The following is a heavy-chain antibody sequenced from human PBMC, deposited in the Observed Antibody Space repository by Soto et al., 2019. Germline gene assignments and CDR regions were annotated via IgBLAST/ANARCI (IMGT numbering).Heavy chain of an antibody. CDR2: INPNSGGT. CDR3: ARDRATIAVAGQVDY. V-gene: IGHV1-2*04. Sequence: ASVKVSCKASGYTFNSYDINWVRQDPGQGLEWMGWINPNSGGTNYAQKFQGWVTMTRDTSISTAYMELRSLRSDDTAVYYCARDRATIAVAGQVDYWGQGTLVTVSS. D-gene: IGHD6-19*01. CDR1: GYTFNSYD. J-gene: IGHJ4*02.